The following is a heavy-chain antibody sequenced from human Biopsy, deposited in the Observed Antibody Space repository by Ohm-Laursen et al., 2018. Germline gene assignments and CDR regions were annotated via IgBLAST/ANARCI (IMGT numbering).Heavy chain of an antibody. CDR1: GFSLSNGRMG. Sequence: TQTLTLTCSVSGFSLSNGRMGVSWIRQPLGKALEWLAHIFPNDEKAYSTSLKSRLTISKDTSKSQVVLTMTNLDPVDTATYYCARILGSTVTTYSAMDVWGQGTTVTVSS. CDR2: IFPNDEK. D-gene: IGHD4-17*01. CDR3: ARILGSTVTTYSAMDV. J-gene: IGHJ6*02. V-gene: IGHV2-26*01.